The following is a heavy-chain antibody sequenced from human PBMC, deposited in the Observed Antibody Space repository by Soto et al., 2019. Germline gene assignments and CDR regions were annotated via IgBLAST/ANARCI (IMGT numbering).Heavy chain of an antibody. J-gene: IGHJ4*02. CDR1: GFTVHNSY. D-gene: IGHD5-12*01. CDR2: ITHDGGNT. V-gene: IGHV3-43*01. CDR3: AKDKSGSIDY. Sequence: EVQLVESGGVVIQPGGSLRLSCAASGFTVHNSYILWVRQPPGKGLEWVSLITHDGGNTHYADSVKGRFTVPRDNSKNSLYLQMNSLRTEDTALYYCAKDKSGSIDYWGQGTLVTVSS.